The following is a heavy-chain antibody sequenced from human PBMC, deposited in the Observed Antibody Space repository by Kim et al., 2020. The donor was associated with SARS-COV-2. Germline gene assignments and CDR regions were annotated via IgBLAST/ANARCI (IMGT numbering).Heavy chain of an antibody. D-gene: IGHD2-2*01. V-gene: IGHV4-39*01. CDR2: IYYSGST. CDR3: ARTPIVVVPAAIDY. Sequence: SETLSLTCTVSGGSISSSSYYWGWIRQPPGKGLEWIGSIYYSGSTYYNPSLKSRVTISVDTSKNQFSLKLSSVTAADTAVYYCARTPIVVVPAAIDYWGQGTLVTVSS. J-gene: IGHJ4*02. CDR1: GGSISSSSYY.